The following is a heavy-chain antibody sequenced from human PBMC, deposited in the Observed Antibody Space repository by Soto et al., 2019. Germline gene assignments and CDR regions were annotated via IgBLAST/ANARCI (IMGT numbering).Heavy chain of an antibody. Sequence: EVQLLESGGGLVQRGGSLRLSCAASGFTFGNCAMSWVRQAPGKGLEWVSTIGATTGSAYYVDSVKGRFTISRDNSKNTLYLQMNSLRAEDTAVYYCAKRGCSSDSALRNFDFWGQGTLVTVSS. CDR3: AKRGCSSDSALRNFDF. J-gene: IGHJ4*02. D-gene: IGHD6-19*01. CDR1: GFTFGNCA. V-gene: IGHV3-23*01. CDR2: IGATTGSA.